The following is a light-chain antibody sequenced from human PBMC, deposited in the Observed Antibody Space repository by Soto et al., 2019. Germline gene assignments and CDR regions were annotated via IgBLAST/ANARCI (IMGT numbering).Light chain of an antibody. CDR2: GAS. V-gene: IGKV3-15*01. J-gene: IGKJ1*01. CDR3: QQYTNWPRT. CDR1: QSISSN. Sequence: EIVMTQSPVTLSVSPGERATLSCRASQSISSNLVWYQQKPGQAPRLLIYGASTRATGIPVRFSGGGSGTEFTLTISSLQSEDFAVYYCQQYTNWPRTFGQGTKVEIK.